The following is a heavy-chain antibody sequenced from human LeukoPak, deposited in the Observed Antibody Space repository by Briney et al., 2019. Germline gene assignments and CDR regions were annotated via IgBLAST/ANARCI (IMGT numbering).Heavy chain of an antibody. CDR2: INHSGSI. J-gene: IGHJ6*02. CDR3: ARTVGATPYYYYGMDL. V-gene: IGHV4-34*01. D-gene: IGHD1-26*01. Sequence: SETLSLTCAVYGGSFSGYYWSWIRQPPGKGLEWIGEINHSGSINYNPSLKSRVTISVDTSKNQFSLKLSSVTAADTAVYYCARTVGATPYYYYGMDLWGQGTTVTVSS. CDR1: GGSFSGYY.